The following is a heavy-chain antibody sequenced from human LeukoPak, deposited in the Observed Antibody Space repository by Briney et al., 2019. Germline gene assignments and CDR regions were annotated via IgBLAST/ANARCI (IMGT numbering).Heavy chain of an antibody. J-gene: IGHJ4*02. D-gene: IGHD3-22*01. V-gene: IGHV3-23*01. CDR3: AKSSHGVKWLSTRGYDFDY. CDR1: GFTVSSNY. Sequence: GGSLRLSCAASGFTVSSNYMSWVRQAPGKGVGWVSAISGSGGSTYYADSVKGRFTISRDNSKNTLSLQMNSLRAEDTAVYYCAKSSHGVKWLSTRGYDFDYWGQGTLVTVSS. CDR2: ISGSGGST.